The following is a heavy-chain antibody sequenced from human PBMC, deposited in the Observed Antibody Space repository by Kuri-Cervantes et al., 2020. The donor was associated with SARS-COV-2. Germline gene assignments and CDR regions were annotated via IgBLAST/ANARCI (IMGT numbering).Heavy chain of an antibody. CDR1: GGTFSSYA. J-gene: IGHJ4*02. D-gene: IGHD3-22*01. CDR2: IIPIFGTA. CDR3: ARAYYFVSSGYYPGDY. Sequence: SVKVSCKASGGTFSSYAISWVRQAPGQGLEWMGGIIPIFGTANYAQKFQGRVTITADESTSTAYMELSSLRSEDTAVYYCARAYYFVSSGYYPGDYWGQGTLVTVSS. V-gene: IGHV1-69*13.